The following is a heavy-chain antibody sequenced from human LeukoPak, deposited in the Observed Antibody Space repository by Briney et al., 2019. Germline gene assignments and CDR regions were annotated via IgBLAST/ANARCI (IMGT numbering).Heavy chain of an antibody. J-gene: IGHJ4*01. Sequence: PGGSLRLSCAVSGFTFSSYWMHWVRQAPGKGLVWVSRIDRDGSRINYADSVKGRFTISRDNGKNTLFLQMNSLRDEDTAVYYCAGDYIWGRLFWGQGTLVTVSS. CDR3: AGDYIWGRLF. CDR1: GFTFSSYW. D-gene: IGHD3-16*01. V-gene: IGHV3-74*01. CDR2: IDRDGSRI.